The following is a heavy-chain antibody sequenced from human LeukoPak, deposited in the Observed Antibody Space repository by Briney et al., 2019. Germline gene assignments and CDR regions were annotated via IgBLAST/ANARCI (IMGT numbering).Heavy chain of an antibody. J-gene: IGHJ4*02. CDR3: AKDPLYYDSWSGYSSLQNFDY. CDR2: VKGDGSAA. V-gene: IGHV3-7*03. D-gene: IGHD3-3*01. CDR1: GFIFTDYW. Sequence: GGSLRLSCAASGFIFTDYWMTWVRQAPGRGLEWLASVKGDGSAASYVDSVKGRFTISRDNSKNTLYLRMNTLRAEDTAVYYCAKDPLYYDSWSGYSSLQNFDYWGQGTLVTVSS.